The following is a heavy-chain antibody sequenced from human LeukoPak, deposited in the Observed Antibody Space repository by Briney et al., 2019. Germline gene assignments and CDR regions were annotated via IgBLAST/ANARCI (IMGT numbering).Heavy chain of an antibody. CDR2: TYYRSKWYN. V-gene: IGHV6-1*01. CDR3: AREDGVAVAGTDYYGMDV. D-gene: IGHD6-19*01. CDR1: GDSVSSNSAA. Sequence: KISQTLSLTCAISGDSVSSNSAAWNWLRQSPSRGLEWLGRTYYRSKWYNDYAVSVKSRITINPDTSKNRFSLQLNSVTPEDTAVYYCAREDGVAVAGTDYYGMDVWGQGTTVTVSS. J-gene: IGHJ6*02.